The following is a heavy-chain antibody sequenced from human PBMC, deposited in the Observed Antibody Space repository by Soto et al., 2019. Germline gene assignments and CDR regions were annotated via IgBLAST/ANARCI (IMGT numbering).Heavy chain of an antibody. Sequence: QVQLQESGPGLVKPSQTLSLSCTVSCDSISRGGYYWNWIRQHPRKGLEWIGYIYHSGSTNYNPSLKSRVTISVDTSKNQLSLELTNVTAADTAVYYCLRDGAGADGLGWFGPWGQGILVTVSS. J-gene: IGHJ5*02. CDR1: CDSISRGGYY. CDR2: IYHSGST. V-gene: IGHV4-31*03. CDR3: LRDGAGADGLGWFGP. D-gene: IGHD3-10*01.